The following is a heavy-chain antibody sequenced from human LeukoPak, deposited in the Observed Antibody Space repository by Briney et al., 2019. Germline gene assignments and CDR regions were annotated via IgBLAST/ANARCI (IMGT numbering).Heavy chain of an antibody. Sequence: ASVKVSCKASGYTFTGYYMHWVRQAPGQGLEWMGWINPNSGGTNYAQKFQGRVTMTRGTSISTAYMELGRLRSDDTAVYYCARVRQQLVDFDYRGQGTLVTVSS. CDR3: ARVRQQLVDFDY. D-gene: IGHD6-13*01. J-gene: IGHJ4*02. V-gene: IGHV1-2*02. CDR1: GYTFTGYY. CDR2: INPNSGGT.